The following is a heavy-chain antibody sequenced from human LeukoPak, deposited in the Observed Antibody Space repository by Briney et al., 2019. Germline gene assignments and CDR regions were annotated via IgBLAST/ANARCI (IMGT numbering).Heavy chain of an antibody. CDR1: GFAFTDHY. CDR3: ARDRYTHFPRSMDV. J-gene: IGHJ6*02. V-gene: IGHV1-2*02. D-gene: IGHD2-2*02. Sequence: ASVKVSCKASGFAFTDHYLHWVRQAPGQGPEWMGWINLNNGVTNSAQNFQGRVPMTSDTSTTRAYMDLSRLRSDDTAVYYCARDRYTHFPRSMDVWGQGTTVTVSS. CDR2: INLNNGVT.